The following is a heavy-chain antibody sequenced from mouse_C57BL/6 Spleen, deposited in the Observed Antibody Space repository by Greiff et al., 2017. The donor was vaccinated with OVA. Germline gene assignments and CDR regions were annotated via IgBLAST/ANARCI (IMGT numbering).Heavy chain of an antibody. CDR1: GYTFTSSW. D-gene: IGHD2-3*01. CDR2: IHPSDSDT. Sequence: QVQLQQPGAELVQPGDSVTVSCKASGYTFTSSWMHWVTQRPGPGLEWIGRIHPSDSDTNYNQTFNGKATLTVDKSTSTAYMQLSSLTSEDSAVYYGSIDGYSYFDVWGTGTTVTVSS. V-gene: IGHV1-74*01. J-gene: IGHJ1*03. CDR3: SIDGYSYFDV.